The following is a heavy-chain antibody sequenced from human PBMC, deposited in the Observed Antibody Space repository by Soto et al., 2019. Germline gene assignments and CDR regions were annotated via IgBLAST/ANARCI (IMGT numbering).Heavy chain of an antibody. CDR3: ARDVLGLNYDFWSGYPMDV. D-gene: IGHD3-3*01. CDR2: IIPIFGTA. V-gene: IGHV1-69*06. J-gene: IGHJ6*02. CDR1: GGTFSSYA. Sequence: SVKVSCKASGGTFSSYAISWVRQAPGQGLEWMGGIIPIFGTANYAQKFQGRVTITADKSTSAAYMELSSLRSEDTAVYYCARDVLGLNYDFWSGYPMDVWGQGTTVTVSS.